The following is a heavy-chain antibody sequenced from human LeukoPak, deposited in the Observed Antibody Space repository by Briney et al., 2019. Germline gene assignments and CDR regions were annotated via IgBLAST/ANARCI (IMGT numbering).Heavy chain of an antibody. CDR2: ISGSGGST. D-gene: IGHD3-10*01. CDR3: AKGYYGSGSYAFDV. J-gene: IGHJ3*01. Sequence: PGGSLRLSCAASGFTFSSYAMSWVRQAPGKGLEWVSDISGSGGSTYYSDSVKGRFTISRDYSKNTLYLQMNSLRVEDTAVYHCAKGYYGSGSYAFDVWGQGTMVTVSS. CDR1: GFTFSSYA. V-gene: IGHV3-23*01.